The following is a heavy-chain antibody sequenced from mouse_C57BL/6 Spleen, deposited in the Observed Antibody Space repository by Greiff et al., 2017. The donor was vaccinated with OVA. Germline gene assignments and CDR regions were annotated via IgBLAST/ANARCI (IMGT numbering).Heavy chain of an antibody. Sequence: VHLVESGPGLVQPSQSLSITCTVSGFSLTSYGVHWVRQSPGKGLEWLGVIWSGGSTDYNAAFISRLSISKDNSKSQVFFKMNSLQADDTAIYYCARTDNYGGYFDVWGTGTTVTVSS. V-gene: IGHV2-2*01. J-gene: IGHJ1*03. CDR3: ARTDNYGGYFDV. D-gene: IGHD1-1*01. CDR2: IWSGGST. CDR1: GFSLTSYG.